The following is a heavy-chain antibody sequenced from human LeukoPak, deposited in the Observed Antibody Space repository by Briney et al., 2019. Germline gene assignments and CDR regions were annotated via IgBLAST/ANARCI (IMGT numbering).Heavy chain of an antibody. CDR2: VSYDETSK. J-gene: IGHJ4*02. CDR3: ARDRSLSSFGELFL. CDR1: GFTFRGYA. V-gene: IGHV3-30*10. Sequence: GGSLRLSCAPSGFTFRGYAVHWVRQAPGRGLGWVAVVSYDETSKYYTDSVKGRFTISRDNSKNTVYLQMTNLRAEDTALYYCARDRSLSSFGELFLWGQGTLVTVSS. D-gene: IGHD3-10*01.